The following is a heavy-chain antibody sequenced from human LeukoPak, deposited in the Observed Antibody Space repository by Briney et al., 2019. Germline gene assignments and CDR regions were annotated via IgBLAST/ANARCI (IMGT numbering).Heavy chain of an antibody. CDR3: ARPHSSGWYGVYDI. CDR2: FAYSGTT. CDR1: DGSISSHY. Sequence: SETLSLTCTVSDGSISSHYWSWIRQPPGKGLEWIGHFAYSGTTSYNASLKSRVTISVDTSKNQFSLTLTSVTAADTAMYYCARPHSSGWYGVYDIWGQGTMVTVSS. J-gene: IGHJ3*02. V-gene: IGHV4-59*11. D-gene: IGHD6-19*01.